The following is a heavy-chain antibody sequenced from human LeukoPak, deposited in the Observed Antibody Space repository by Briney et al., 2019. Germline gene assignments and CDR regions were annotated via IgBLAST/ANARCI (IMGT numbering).Heavy chain of an antibody. Sequence: ASVKVSCKASGYTFTGYYMHWVRQAPGQGLEWMGWINPNSGGTNYAQKFQGRVTMTRDTSISTAYMELNRLTSDDTAAYYCARELGFCSSTSCPLYHYWGQGTLVTVSS. CDR1: GYTFTGYY. J-gene: IGHJ4*02. CDR2: INPNSGGT. CDR3: ARELGFCSSTSCPLYHY. D-gene: IGHD2-2*01. V-gene: IGHV1-2*02.